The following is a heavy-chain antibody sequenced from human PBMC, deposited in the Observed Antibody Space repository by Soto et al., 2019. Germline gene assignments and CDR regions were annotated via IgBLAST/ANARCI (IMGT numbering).Heavy chain of an antibody. CDR2: INHSGST. V-gene: IGHV4-34*01. CDR3: QSAPHVSYTCEP. Sequence: QVQLQQWGAGLLKPSETLSLTCAVYGGSFSGYYWSWIRQPPGKGLEWIGEINHSGSTNYNPSLTSQVTRSVDTLKNHVPPKLSSVTAADPAVYYCQSAPHVSYTCEPWGQGTLVADSS. D-gene: IGHD1-26*01. CDR1: GGSFSGYY. J-gene: IGHJ5*02.